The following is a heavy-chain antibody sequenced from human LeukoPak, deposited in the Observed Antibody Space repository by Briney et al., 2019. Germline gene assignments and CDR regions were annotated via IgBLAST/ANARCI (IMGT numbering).Heavy chain of an antibody. J-gene: IGHJ4*02. Sequence: GGSLRLSCAASGFTVSSNYMSWVRQAPGKGLEWVSVIYSGGSTYYADSVKGRFTISRDNSKNTLYLQMNSLRAEDTAVYYCARSDILTGYYYDYWGQGTLVTVSS. CDR3: ARSDILTGYYYDY. V-gene: IGHV3-66*01. CDR2: IYSGGST. CDR1: GFTVSSNY. D-gene: IGHD3-9*01.